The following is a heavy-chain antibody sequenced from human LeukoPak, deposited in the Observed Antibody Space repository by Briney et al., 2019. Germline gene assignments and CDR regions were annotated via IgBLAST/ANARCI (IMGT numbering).Heavy chain of an antibody. CDR2: ISAYNGNT. V-gene: IGHV1-18*01. Sequence: ASVKVSCKASGYTFTSYGISWVRQAPGQGLEWMGWISAYNGNTNYAQKLQGRVTMTTDTSTSTAYMELRSLRSDDTAVYYCARVTYDYDSSGYKNDAFDIWGQGTMVIVSS. D-gene: IGHD3-22*01. CDR3: ARVTYDYDSSGYKNDAFDI. J-gene: IGHJ3*02. CDR1: GYTFTSYG.